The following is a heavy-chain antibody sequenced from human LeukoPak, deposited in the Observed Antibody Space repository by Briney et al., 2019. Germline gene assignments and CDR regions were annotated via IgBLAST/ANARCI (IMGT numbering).Heavy chain of an antibody. CDR3: ARGRGSHRRVAGNGRTNWFDP. Sequence: PSETLSLTCTVSGSSISTSYYWSWIRQPPGKGLEWIGEINHSGSTNYNPSLKSRVTISVDTSKNQFSLKLSSVTAADTAVYYCARGRGSHRRVAGNGRTNWFDPWGQGTLVTVSS. CDR2: INHSGST. CDR1: GSSISTSYY. D-gene: IGHD6-19*01. V-gene: IGHV4-34*01. J-gene: IGHJ5*02.